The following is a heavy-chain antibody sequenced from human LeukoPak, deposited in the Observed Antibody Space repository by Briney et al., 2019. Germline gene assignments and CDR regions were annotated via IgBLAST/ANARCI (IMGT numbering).Heavy chain of an antibody. V-gene: IGHV4-59*08. CDR3: ARYLVSSGWYLDY. CDR1: GRSISSYY. Sequence: SETLSLTCTVSGRSISSYYWNWIRQPPGKGLERIGYIYYNGSTNYNPSLKSRVTISVDTSKNQFSLKLSSVTAADTAVYYCARYLVSSGWYLDYWGQGTLVTVSS. CDR2: IYYNGST. D-gene: IGHD6-19*01. J-gene: IGHJ4*02.